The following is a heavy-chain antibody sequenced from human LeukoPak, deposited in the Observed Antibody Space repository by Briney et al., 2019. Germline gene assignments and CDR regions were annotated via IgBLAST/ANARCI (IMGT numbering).Heavy chain of an antibody. CDR3: AKTMVRGVGLDY. V-gene: IGHV3-21*04. Sequence: PGGSLRLSCAASGFTFSSYSMNWVRQAPGKGLEWVSSISSSSSYIYYADSVKGRFTISRDNAKNSLYLQMNSLRAEDTAVYYCAKTMVRGVGLDYWGQGTLVTVSS. CDR2: ISSSSSYI. CDR1: GFTFSSYS. J-gene: IGHJ4*02. D-gene: IGHD3-10*01.